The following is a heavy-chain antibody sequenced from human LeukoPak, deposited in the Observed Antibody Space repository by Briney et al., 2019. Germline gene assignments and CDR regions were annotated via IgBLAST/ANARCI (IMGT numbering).Heavy chain of an antibody. CDR1: GFTFSSYS. Sequence: GGSLRLSCAASGFTFSSYSMSWVRQAPGKGLEWVSSISSSSSYIYYADSVKGRFTISRDNAKNSLYLQMNSLRAEDTAVYYCARDYIVGATPDAFDIWGQGTMVTVSS. CDR2: ISSSSSYI. CDR3: ARDYIVGATPDAFDI. D-gene: IGHD1-26*01. J-gene: IGHJ3*02. V-gene: IGHV3-21*01.